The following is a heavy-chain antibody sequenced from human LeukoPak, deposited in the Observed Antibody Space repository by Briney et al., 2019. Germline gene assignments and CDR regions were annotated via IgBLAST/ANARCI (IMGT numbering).Heavy chain of an antibody. CDR2: IYTSGST. J-gene: IGHJ6*03. CDR3: ARGVGDAIAVAGDYYYYYMDV. Sequence: SETLSLTCTVSGGSISSYYWSWIRQPAGKGLEWIGRIYTSGSTNYNPSLKSRVTMSVDTSKNQFSLKLSSVTAADTAVYYCARGVGDAIAVAGDYYYYYMDVWGKGTTVTVSS. CDR1: GGSISSYY. D-gene: IGHD6-19*01. V-gene: IGHV4-4*07.